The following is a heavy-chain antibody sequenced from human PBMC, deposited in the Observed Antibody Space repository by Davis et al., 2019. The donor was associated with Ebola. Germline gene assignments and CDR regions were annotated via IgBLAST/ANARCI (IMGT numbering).Heavy chain of an antibody. CDR2: ISYDGSNK. D-gene: IGHD4-11*01. V-gene: IGHV3-30-3*01. CDR3: ASLTTVTTHDDYYYYYGMDV. CDR1: GFTFSSYA. J-gene: IGHJ6*04. Sequence: PGGSLRLSCAASGFTFSSYAMHWVRQAPGKGLEWVAVISYDGSNKYYADSVKGRFTISRDNSKNTLYLQMNSLRAEDTAVYYCASLTTVTTHDDYYYYYGMDVWGKGTTVTVSS.